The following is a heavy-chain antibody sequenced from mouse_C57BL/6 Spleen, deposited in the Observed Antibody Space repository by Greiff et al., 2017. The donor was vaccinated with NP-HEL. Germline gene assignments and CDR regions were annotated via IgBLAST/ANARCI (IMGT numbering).Heavy chain of an antibody. D-gene: IGHD1-1*02. CDR1: GFTFSSYT. CDR3: AREGGYYGYFDV. Sequence: EVHLVESGGGLVKPGGSLKLSCAASGFTFSSYTMSWVRQTPEKRLEWVATISGGGGNTYYPDSVKGRFTISRDNAKNTLYLQMSSLRSEDTALYYCAREGGYYGYFDVWGTGTTVTVSS. V-gene: IGHV5-9*01. CDR2: ISGGGGNT. J-gene: IGHJ1*03.